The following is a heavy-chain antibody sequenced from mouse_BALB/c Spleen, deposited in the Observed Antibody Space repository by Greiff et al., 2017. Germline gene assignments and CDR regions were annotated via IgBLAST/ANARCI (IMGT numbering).Heavy chain of an antibody. CDR2: IYPGDGDT. V-gene: IGHV1-82*01. Sequence: QVQLKESGPELVKPGASVKISCKASGYAFSSSWMNWVKQRPGQGLEWIGRIYPGDGDTNYNGKFKGKATLTADKSSSTAYMQLSSLTSVDSAVYFCARSPTMITTHYAMDYWGQGTSVTVSS. D-gene: IGHD2-4*01. CDR1: GYAFSSSW. J-gene: IGHJ4*01. CDR3: ARSPTMITTHYAMDY.